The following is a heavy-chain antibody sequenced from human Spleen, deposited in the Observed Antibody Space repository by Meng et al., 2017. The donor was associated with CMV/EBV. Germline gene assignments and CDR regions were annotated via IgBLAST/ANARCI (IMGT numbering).Heavy chain of an antibody. Sequence: QVQLQQWGAGLLKPSPTLSLTCTVSGGSISSGDSYWSWIRQPAGKGLEWIGLIYTSGNTNYNPSLKSRVTISADTSKNQFSLKLSSVTAADTAVYYCAIELGYWGQGTLVNVSS. V-gene: IGHV4-61*02. CDR3: AIELGY. D-gene: IGHD7-27*01. CDR1: GGSISSGDSY. CDR2: IYTSGNT. J-gene: IGHJ4*02.